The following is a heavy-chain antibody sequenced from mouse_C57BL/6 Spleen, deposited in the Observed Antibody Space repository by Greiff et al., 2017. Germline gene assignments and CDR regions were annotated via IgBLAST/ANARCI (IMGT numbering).Heavy chain of an antibody. V-gene: IGHV3-6*01. CDR1: GYSITSGYY. CDR3: ARRDYEYYFDY. J-gene: IGHJ2*01. CDR2: ISYDGSN. Sequence: EVQLQESGPGLVKPSQSLSLTCSVTGYSITSGYYWNWIRQFPGNKLEWMGYISYDGSNNYNPSLKNRISITRDTSKNQFFLKLNSVTTEDTATYYCARRDYEYYFDYWGQGTTLTVSS. D-gene: IGHD2-4*01.